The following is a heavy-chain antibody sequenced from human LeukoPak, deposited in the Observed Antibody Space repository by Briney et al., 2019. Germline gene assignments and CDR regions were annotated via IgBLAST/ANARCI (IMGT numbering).Heavy chain of an antibody. CDR3: AKDPVTKNYYDSSGYCSTRNWFDP. Sequence: GGSLRLSCAASGFTFSSYAMSWVRQAPGKGLEWVSAISGSGGSTYYADSVKGRSTISRDNSKNTLYLQMNSLRAEDTAVYYCAKDPVTKNYYDSSGYCSTRNWFDPWGQGTLVTVSS. CDR1: GFTFSSYA. V-gene: IGHV3-23*01. J-gene: IGHJ5*02. CDR2: ISGSGGST. D-gene: IGHD3-22*01.